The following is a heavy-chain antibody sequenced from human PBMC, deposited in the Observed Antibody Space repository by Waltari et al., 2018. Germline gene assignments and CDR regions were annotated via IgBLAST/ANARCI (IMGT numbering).Heavy chain of an antibody. CDR1: GISFEEYG. CDR3: AKGALGLFQLLSPLHY. D-gene: IGHD2-2*01. Sequence: EVQLVESGGDLVQPGGSLRLSCAISGISFEEYGMHWVRQAPGKGLDWVSGISLSSGTVGYANSVKGRFTISRDNAKNSLYLQMDSLRPEDTAFYYCAKGALGLFQLLSPLHYWGQGTLVTVSS. J-gene: IGHJ4*02. CDR2: ISLSSGTV. V-gene: IGHV3-9*01.